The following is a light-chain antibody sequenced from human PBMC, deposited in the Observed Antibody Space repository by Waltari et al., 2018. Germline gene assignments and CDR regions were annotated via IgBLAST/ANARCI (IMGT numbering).Light chain of an antibody. CDR1: QSGSST. V-gene: IGKV3-15*01. CDR2: GDS. J-gene: IGKJ2*01. Sequence: EIVMTQSPATLSVSPGERATLSCMASQSGSSTLAWYQQNPCQAPRLLIYGDSTRATGIPARYSGSGSGRELTLPISSMQSEDFAVYDCQQYNNWPPYTFGQGTKLAIK. CDR3: QQYNNWPPYT.